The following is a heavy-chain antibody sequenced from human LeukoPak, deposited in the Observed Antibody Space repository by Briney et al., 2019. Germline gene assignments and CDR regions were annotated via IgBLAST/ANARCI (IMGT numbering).Heavy chain of an antibody. Sequence: IPSETMSLPCAVSGGSISSGGYSWSWIRQPPGKGLEWIGYIYYSGSTYYNPSLKSRVTISVDTSKNQFSLKMSSVTAADTAVYFCARGGPPGYYYDYYMDVWGKGTTVTISS. J-gene: IGHJ6*03. CDR1: GGSISSGGYS. V-gene: IGHV4-30-4*07. CDR3: ARGGPPGYYYDYYMDV. CDR2: IYYSGST.